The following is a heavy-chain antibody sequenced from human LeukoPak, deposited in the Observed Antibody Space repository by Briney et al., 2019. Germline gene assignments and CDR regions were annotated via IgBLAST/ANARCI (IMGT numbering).Heavy chain of an antibody. J-gene: IGHJ4*02. CDR2: INHSGST. Sequence: SETLSLTCAVYGGSFSGYYWSWIRQPPGKGLEWIGEINHSGSTNYNPSLKSRVTISVDTSKNQFSLKLSSVTAADTAVYYCARGALWIPFDYWGQGTLVTVSS. D-gene: IGHD5-12*01. CDR3: ARGALWIPFDY. CDR1: GGSFSGYY. V-gene: IGHV4-34*01.